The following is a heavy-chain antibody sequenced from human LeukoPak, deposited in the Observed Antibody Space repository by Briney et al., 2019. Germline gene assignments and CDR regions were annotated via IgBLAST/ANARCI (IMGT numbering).Heavy chain of an antibody. Sequence: GGSLRLSCAASGFTFSNYWMTWVRQAPGKGLEWVANIKGDGSERNYLGSVRGRFTISRDNAKNSLHLQMNYLRVEDTAVYYCAREPPFDQSNALADSWGQGTRVTVSS. V-gene: IGHV3-7*01. CDR1: GFTFSNYW. CDR2: IKGDGSER. CDR3: AREPPFDQSNALADS. D-gene: IGHD4-11*01. J-gene: IGHJ5*01.